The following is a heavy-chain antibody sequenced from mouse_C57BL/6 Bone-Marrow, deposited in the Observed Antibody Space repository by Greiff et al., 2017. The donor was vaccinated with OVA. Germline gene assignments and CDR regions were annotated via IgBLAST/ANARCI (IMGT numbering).Heavy chain of an antibody. J-gene: IGHJ1*03. V-gene: IGHV5-17*01. Sequence: EVKVEESGGGLVKPGGSLKLSCAASGFTFSDYGMHWVRQAPEKGLEWVAYISSGSSTIYYADTVKGRFTISRDNAKNTLFLQLTSLRSEDTAMYYCAKLGRFDVWGTGTTVTVSS. CDR2: ISSGSSTI. CDR3: AKLGRFDV. CDR1: GFTFSDYG. D-gene: IGHD4-1*01.